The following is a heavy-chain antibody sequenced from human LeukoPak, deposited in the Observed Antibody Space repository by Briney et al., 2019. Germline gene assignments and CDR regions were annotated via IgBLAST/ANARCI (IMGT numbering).Heavy chain of an antibody. Sequence: GGSLRLSCAASGFTFSNYAMTWVRQAPGKGLEWVSAISGVSGSTSYADSVKGRFTISRDNSKNTLYLQMNSLRADDTAVYYCAKEGETIASRGAGDAFDIWGRGTMVTVSS. CDR3: AKEGETIASRGAGDAFDI. D-gene: IGHD6-6*01. CDR1: GFTFSNYA. V-gene: IGHV3-23*01. J-gene: IGHJ3*02. CDR2: ISGVSGST.